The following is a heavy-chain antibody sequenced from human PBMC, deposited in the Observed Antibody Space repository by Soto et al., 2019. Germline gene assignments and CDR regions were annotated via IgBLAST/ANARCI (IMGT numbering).Heavy chain of an antibody. CDR3: ARSVGYRSGWWPYYFDY. CDR2: IYHSGSF. V-gene: IGHV4-30-2*01. D-gene: IGHD6-19*01. CDR1: GDSISSAGYS. Sequence: SETLSLTCAVSGDSISSAGYSWNWIRQPPGEGLEWIGYIYHSGSFLYNPSLKSRVTISLDRSKNQFSLRLSSVTAADTAVFYCARSVGYRSGWWPYYFDYWGQGALVTVSS. J-gene: IGHJ4*02.